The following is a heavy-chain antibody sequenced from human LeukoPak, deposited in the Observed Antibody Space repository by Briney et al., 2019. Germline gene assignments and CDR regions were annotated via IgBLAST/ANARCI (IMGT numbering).Heavy chain of an antibody. J-gene: IGHJ4*02. CDR2: ISWNSGSL. CDR3: AKGTGRSWTFLDY. CDR1: GFPFDDYA. Sequence: GGSLTLSCAASGFPFDDYAMHWVRHAPGKGLEWVSGISWNSGSLNYVESVKGRFTISRDNAKNSLYLGMNSLRPEDTALYYCAKGTGRSWTFLDYWGRGAPVTVSS. V-gene: IGHV3-9*01. D-gene: IGHD7-27*01.